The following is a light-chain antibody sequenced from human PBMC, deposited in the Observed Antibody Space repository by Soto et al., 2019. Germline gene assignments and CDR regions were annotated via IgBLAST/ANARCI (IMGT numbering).Light chain of an antibody. J-gene: IGKJ4*01. Sequence: IVLTQSPGTLSLSPGERATLSCRASQSVSSYLAWYQQKPGQAPRLLIYDASNRATGIPGRFSGSGSGTDFTLTISSLEPEDFAVYYCQQRSNWPSLTFGGGTKVDIK. CDR2: DAS. CDR1: QSVSSY. V-gene: IGKV3-11*01. CDR3: QQRSNWPSLT.